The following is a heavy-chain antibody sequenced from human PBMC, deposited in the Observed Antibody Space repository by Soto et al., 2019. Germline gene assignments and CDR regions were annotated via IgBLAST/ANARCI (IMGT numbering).Heavy chain of an antibody. D-gene: IGHD5-18*01. V-gene: IGHV1-8*01. J-gene: IGHJ5*02. CDR3: ARMASFGSLNWFDP. CDR2: MNPGSGDT. CDR1: GYIFTNND. Sequence: ASVKVSCKASGYIFTNNDVSWVRQATGQGLEWMGWMNPGSGDTGYAQKFQGRVTMTRNISIATAYMELSSLRADDTAIYYCARMASFGSLNWFDPWGQGTLVTVTS.